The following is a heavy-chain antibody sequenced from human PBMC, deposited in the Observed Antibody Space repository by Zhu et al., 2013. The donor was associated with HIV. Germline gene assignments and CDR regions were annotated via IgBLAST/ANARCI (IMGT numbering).Heavy chain of an antibody. Sequence: VQLVESGGGVVQPGRSLRLSCAASGFTFSSYAMHWVRQAPGKGLEWVAVISYDGSNKYYADSVKGRFTISRDVSKNKVFLQMNSLRVEDTAVYYCGRAHSNDYVVDWGQGTLVTVSS. CDR2: ISYDGSNK. D-gene: IGHD6-25*01. J-gene: IGHJ4*02. V-gene: IGHV3-30*14. CDR1: GFTFSSYA. CDR3: GRAHSNDYVVD.